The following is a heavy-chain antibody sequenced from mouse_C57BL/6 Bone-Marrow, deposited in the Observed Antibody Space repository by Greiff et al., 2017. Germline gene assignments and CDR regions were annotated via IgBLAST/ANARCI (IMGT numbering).Heavy chain of an antibody. CDR3: AIYYYGSSYGGY. Sequence: VQLQQSGAELARPGASVKLSCKASGYTFTSYGISWVKQRTGQGLEWIGEIYPRSGNTYYNEKFKGKATLTADKSSSTAYMELSSLTSEDSAVXFCAIYYYGSSYGGYWGQGTTLTVSS. CDR1: GYTFTSYG. V-gene: IGHV1-81*01. D-gene: IGHD1-1*01. CDR2: IYPRSGNT. J-gene: IGHJ2*01.